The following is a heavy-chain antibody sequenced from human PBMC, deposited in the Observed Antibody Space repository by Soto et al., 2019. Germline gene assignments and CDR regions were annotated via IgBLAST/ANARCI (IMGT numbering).Heavy chain of an antibody. CDR3: ARARCSRGQCYYLDY. V-gene: IGHV3-64*02. J-gene: IGHJ4*02. Sequence: EVQLVESGAGLVQPGGSLRLSCAASGFTFSSYNIHWIRQAPGKGLEFVSAISRGGDRTSYADSVKGRFIITRDNSKYTEGLQTGSLRTEDMAVYYCARARCSRGQCYYLDYWGQGALVTVSS. CDR1: GFTFSSYN. D-gene: IGHD2-2*01. CDR2: ISRGGDRT.